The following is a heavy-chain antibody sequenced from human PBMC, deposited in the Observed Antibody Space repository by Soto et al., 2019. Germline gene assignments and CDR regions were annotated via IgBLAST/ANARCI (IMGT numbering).Heavy chain of an antibody. J-gene: IGHJ5*02. V-gene: IGHV4-59*05. Sequence: PSETLSLTCTVSAGSISSYYWGWIRQPPGKGLEWIGSIYYSGSTYYSPSLKSRVTISVDTSKNQFSLKLSSVTAADTAVYYCARHRYCSGGSCYRYNWFDPWGQGTLVTVSS. CDR2: IYYSGST. D-gene: IGHD2-15*01. CDR3: ARHRYCSGGSCYRYNWFDP. CDR1: AGSISSYY.